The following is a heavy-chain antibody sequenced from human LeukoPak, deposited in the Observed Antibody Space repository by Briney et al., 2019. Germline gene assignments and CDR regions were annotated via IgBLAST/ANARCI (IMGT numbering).Heavy chain of an antibody. CDR3: ARSWSEWLTLFDY. D-gene: IGHD5-12*01. CDR2: IYYSGST. CDR1: GGSLSSYY. Sequence: SETLSLTCTVSGGSLSSYYWSWIRQPPGKGLEWIGYIYYSGSTNYNPSLKSRVTISVDTSKNQFSLKLSSVTAADTAVYYCARSWSEWLTLFDYWGQGTLVTVSS. J-gene: IGHJ4*02. V-gene: IGHV4-59*01.